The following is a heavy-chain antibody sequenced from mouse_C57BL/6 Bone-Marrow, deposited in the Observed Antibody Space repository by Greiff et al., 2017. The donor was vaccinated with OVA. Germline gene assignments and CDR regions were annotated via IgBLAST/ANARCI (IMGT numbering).Heavy chain of an antibody. CDR3: ARGDLFDPLDY. CDR2: INPSSGYT. V-gene: IGHV1-7*01. J-gene: IGHJ2*01. Sequence: QVQLKESGADLAKPGASVKLSCKASGYTFTSYWMHWVKQRPGQGLEWIGYINPSSGYTKYNQKFKDKATLTADKSSSTAYMQLSSLTYEDSAVYYCARGDLFDPLDYWGQGTTLTVSS. CDR1: GYTFTSYW.